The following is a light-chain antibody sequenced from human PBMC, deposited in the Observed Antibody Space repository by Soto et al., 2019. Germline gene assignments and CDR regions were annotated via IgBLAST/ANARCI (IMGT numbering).Light chain of an antibody. V-gene: IGLV1-51*01. CDR2: DDN. CDR3: GSWDSSLSAYV. J-gene: IGLJ1*01. CDR1: SSNIGGNS. Sequence: QSALPQPPSVSAAPGQKVTISCSGSSSNIGGNSVSLYQQLPGTAPKLLIYDDNKRPSGIPDRFSGSKSGTSATLGITGFQTGDEADYYCGSWDSSLSAYVFGTGTKVTVL.